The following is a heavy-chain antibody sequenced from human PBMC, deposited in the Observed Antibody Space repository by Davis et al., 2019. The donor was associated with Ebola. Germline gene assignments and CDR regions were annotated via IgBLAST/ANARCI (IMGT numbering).Heavy chain of an antibody. Sequence: SETLSLTCTVSGGSISSYYWSWIRQPPGKGLEWIGYIYYSGSTNYNPSLKSRVTISVDTSKNQFSLKLSSVTAADTAVYYCARVDTAMVRVYWGQGTLVTVSS. V-gene: IGHV4-59*08. CDR3: ARVDTAMVRVY. D-gene: IGHD5-18*01. J-gene: IGHJ4*02. CDR2: IYYSGST. CDR1: GGSISSYY.